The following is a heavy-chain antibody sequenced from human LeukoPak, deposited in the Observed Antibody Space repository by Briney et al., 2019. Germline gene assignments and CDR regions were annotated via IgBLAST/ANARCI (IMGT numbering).Heavy chain of an antibody. Sequence: PGECLRLSCAASGFTFNNYEMNWVRQAPGKGLECVSYIRSSGITIYYADSVKGRFTISRDNAKNSLYLQMNSLRAEDTAVYFCARGGFWSGYYNYYGMDVWGQGTTVT. CDR3: ARGGFWSGYYNYYGMDV. J-gene: IGHJ6*02. CDR1: GFTFNNYE. V-gene: IGHV3-48*03. D-gene: IGHD3-3*01. CDR2: IRSSGITI.